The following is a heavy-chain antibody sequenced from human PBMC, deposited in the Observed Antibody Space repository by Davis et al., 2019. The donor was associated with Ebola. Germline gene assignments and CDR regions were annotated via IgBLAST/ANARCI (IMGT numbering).Heavy chain of an antibody. CDR1: GFNFEAHG. Sequence: PGGSLRLSCAASGFNFEAHGMSWVRQPPGRGLEWVPPFIVRGGRIVDTHYADSVKGRFTVSRDNSKNTLYLQMNSLRVEDTAVYYCAKEFFYGSGSEGDWGQGTLVTVSS. V-gene: IGHV3-23*01. CDR3: AKEFFYGSGSEGD. CDR2: FIVRGGRIVDT. J-gene: IGHJ4*02. D-gene: IGHD3-10*01.